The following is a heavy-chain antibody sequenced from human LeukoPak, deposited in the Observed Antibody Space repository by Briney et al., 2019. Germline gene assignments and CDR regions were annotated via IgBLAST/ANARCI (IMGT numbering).Heavy chain of an antibody. J-gene: IGHJ4*02. CDR3: ARGGSRYYDSSGSGYFDY. Sequence: PSQTLSLTCTVSGGSISSGGYYWSWIRQHPGKGLEWIGYIYYSGSTYYNPSLKSRVTISVDTSKNQSSLKLSSVAAADTAVYYCARGGSRYYDSSGSGYFDYWGQGTLVTVSS. CDR1: GGSISSGGYY. D-gene: IGHD3-22*01. V-gene: IGHV4-31*03. CDR2: IYYSGST.